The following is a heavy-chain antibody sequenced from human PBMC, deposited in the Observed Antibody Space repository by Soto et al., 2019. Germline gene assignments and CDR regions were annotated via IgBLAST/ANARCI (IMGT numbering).Heavy chain of an antibody. D-gene: IGHD2-15*01. Sequence: GGSLRLSCAASGFTFSDYYMSWIRQAPGKGLEWVSYISSSSSYTNYADSVKGRFTISRDNAKNSLYLQMNSLRAEDTAVYYCARQIQGYCSGGSCYPYYYYYGMDVWGQGTTVTVSS. V-gene: IGHV3-11*06. CDR3: ARQIQGYCSGGSCYPYYYYYGMDV. J-gene: IGHJ6*02. CDR1: GFTFSDYY. CDR2: ISSSSSYT.